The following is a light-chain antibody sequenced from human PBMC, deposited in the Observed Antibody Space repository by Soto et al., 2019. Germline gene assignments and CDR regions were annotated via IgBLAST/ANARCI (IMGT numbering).Light chain of an antibody. CDR2: AAS. V-gene: IGKV1-39*01. CDR3: QQTYSTART. CDR1: QGIANF. J-gene: IGKJ1*01. Sequence: DIQMTQSPSSLSASVGDRVTITCRASQGIANFLNWYQQKPGKAPKLLIFAASSLQSGVPSRFRGGGSGTDFTLTISSLQPEDFATYYCQQTYSTARTFGQGTKVEIK.